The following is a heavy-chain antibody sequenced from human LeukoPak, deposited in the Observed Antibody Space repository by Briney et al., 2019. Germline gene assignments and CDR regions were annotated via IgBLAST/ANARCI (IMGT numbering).Heavy chain of an antibody. CDR2: IYYSGST. V-gene: IGHV4-61*01. CDR3: ARSYHGSGRYGPHFDY. D-gene: IGHD3-10*01. J-gene: IGHJ4*02. CDR1: GGSISSSSYY. Sequence: SETLSLTCTVSGGSISSSSYYWSWIRQPPGKGLEWIGDIYYSGSTNYNPSLKSRVTISVDTSKNQFSLKLSSVTAADTAVYYCARSYHGSGRYGPHFDYWGLGTLVTVSS.